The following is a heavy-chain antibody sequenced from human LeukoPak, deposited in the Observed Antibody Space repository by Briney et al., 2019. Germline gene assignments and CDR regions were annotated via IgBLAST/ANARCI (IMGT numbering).Heavy chain of an antibody. V-gene: IGHV3-23*01. J-gene: IGHJ4*02. Sequence: GGSLRLSCAASGFTFSSYAMSWVRQAPGKGLEWVSAISGSGGSTYYADSVKGRFTISRGNSKNTLYLQMNSLRAEDTAVYYCAKMNPPDIVVVVAATGFYYWGQGTLVTVSS. CDR1: GFTFSSYA. CDR3: AKMNPPDIVVVVAATGFYY. CDR2: ISGSGGST. D-gene: IGHD2-15*01.